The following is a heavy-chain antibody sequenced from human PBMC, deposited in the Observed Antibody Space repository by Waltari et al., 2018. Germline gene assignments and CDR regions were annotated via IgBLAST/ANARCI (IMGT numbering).Heavy chain of an antibody. Sequence: EMQLVESEGGLVQPGGSLTLLCTASGFDVNRNYSRWVRQAPGKGPEWVSVLYSDGRTFYADSVKGRFTISRHDSKNTLYLQLNSLTPDDTAVYYCARGFTLILGPWGQGALVTVSS. CDR3: ARGFTLILGP. CDR2: LYSDGRT. D-gene: IGHD3-16*01. J-gene: IGHJ5*02. V-gene: IGHV3-53*04. CDR1: GFDVNRNY.